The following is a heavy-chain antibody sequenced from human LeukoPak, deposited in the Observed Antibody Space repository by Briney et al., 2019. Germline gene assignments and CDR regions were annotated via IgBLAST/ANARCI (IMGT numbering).Heavy chain of an antibody. J-gene: IGHJ4*02. Sequence: PGGSLRLSCAASGFTFDDYAMHWVRQAPGQGLEWVSSIYWNSGIITCADSVRGRFTISRDNADNSLFLQMDSLRPEDTALYYCTKEETKYTFGNAFDYWGQGTLVTVSS. CDR2: IYWNSGII. CDR3: TKEETKYTFGNAFDY. D-gene: IGHD4-23*01. V-gene: IGHV3-9*01. CDR1: GFTFDDYA.